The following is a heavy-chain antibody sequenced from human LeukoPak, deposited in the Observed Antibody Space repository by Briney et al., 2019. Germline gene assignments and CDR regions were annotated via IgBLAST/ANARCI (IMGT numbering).Heavy chain of an antibody. Sequence: PGGSLRLSCAASGFTFSSYWMHWVRQAPGKGLVWVSRINSDGSSTNYAHSVKGRFTISRDKAKNTLYLQMNSLRAEDTAVYYCATSTYCSGGSCYSRTFQYWGQGTLVTVSS. V-gene: IGHV3-74*01. D-gene: IGHD2-15*01. CDR1: GFTFSSYW. J-gene: IGHJ4*02. CDR3: ATSTYCSGGSCYSRTFQY. CDR2: INSDGSST.